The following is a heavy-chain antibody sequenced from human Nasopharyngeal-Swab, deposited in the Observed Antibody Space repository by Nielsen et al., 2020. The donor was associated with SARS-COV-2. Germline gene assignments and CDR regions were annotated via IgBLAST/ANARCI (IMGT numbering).Heavy chain of an antibody. V-gene: IGHV7-4-1*02. CDR3: ARGGDYGGNGGMDV. D-gene: IGHD4-23*01. J-gene: IGHJ6*02. CDR2: INTNTGNP. CDR1: GYTFTSYA. Sequence: ASVNVSCKASGYTFTSYAMNWVRQAPGQGLEWMGWINTNTGNPTYAQGFTGRFVFSLDTSVSTAYLQISSLKAEDTAVYYCARGGDYGGNGGMDVWGQGTTVTVSS.